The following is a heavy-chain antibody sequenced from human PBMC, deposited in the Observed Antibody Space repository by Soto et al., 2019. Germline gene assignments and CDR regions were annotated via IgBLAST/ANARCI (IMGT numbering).Heavy chain of an antibody. CDR1: GGSISSYY. CDR3: ARGSYVDTAMVFLPFVY. D-gene: IGHD5-18*01. Sequence: SETLSLTCTVSGGSISSYYWSWIRQPPGKGLEWIGYIYYSGSTNYNPSLKSRVTISVDTSKNQFSLKLSSVTAADTAVYYCARGSYVDTAMVFLPFVYWGQGTLVTVSS. CDR2: IYYSGST. V-gene: IGHV4-59*01. J-gene: IGHJ4*02.